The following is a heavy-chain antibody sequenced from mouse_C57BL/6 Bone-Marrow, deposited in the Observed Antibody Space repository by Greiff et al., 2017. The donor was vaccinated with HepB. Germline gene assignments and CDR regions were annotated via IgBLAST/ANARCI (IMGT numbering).Heavy chain of an antibody. CDR3: ARRAFTTVVARDWFAY. CDR1: GYTFTSYW. D-gene: IGHD1-1*01. J-gene: IGHJ3*01. CDR2: IDPSDSYT. Sequence: QVQLQQPGAELVRPGTSVKLSCKASGYTFTSYWMHWVKQRPGQGLEWIGVIDPSDSYTNYNQKFKGKATLTVDTSSSTAYMQLSSLTSEDSAVYYCARRAFTTVVARDWFAYWGQGTLVTVSA. V-gene: IGHV1-59*01.